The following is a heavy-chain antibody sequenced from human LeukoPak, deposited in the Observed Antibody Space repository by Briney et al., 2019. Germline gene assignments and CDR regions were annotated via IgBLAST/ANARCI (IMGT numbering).Heavy chain of an antibody. V-gene: IGHV3-33*01. CDR2: IWSDGSNQ. CDR3: GRGRGGTRVTQGVGDY. Sequence: GGSLRLSCAASGFTFSGYGMHWVRQAPGKGLEWVAVIWSDGSNQCYADSVKGRFTISRDNSKNTLYLEMNSLRVEDTAVYYCGRGRGGTRVTQGVGDYWGQGTLVTVP. CDR1: GFTFSGYG. J-gene: IGHJ4*02. D-gene: IGHD4-17*01.